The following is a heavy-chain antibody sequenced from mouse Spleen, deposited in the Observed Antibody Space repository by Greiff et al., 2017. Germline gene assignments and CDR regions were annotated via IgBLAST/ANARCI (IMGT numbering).Heavy chain of an antibody. Sequence: DVKLQESGAELVRPGASVKLSCTASGFNIKDYYMHWVKQRPEQGLEWIGRIDPEDGDTEYAPKFQGKASMTADTSSNTAYLQLSSLTSEDTAVYYCTTYGIFHYYGPYWGKGTLVTVSA. D-gene: IGHD1-2*01. J-gene: IGHJ3*01. CDR2: IDPEDGDT. CDR3: TTYGIFHYYGPY. V-gene: IGHV14-1*01. CDR1: GFNIKDYY.